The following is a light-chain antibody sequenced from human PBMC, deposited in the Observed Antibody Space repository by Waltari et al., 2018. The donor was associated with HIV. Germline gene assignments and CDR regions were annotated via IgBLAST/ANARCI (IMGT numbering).Light chain of an antibody. CDR2: GAS. CDR3: QQTYRLPQT. V-gene: IGKV1-39*01. CDR1: QTINGN. J-gene: IGKJ5*01. Sequence: DIQMTQSPSSLSASVGDRVTITCRASQTINGNLNWYQQIPGKAPKLLIFGASTLQTGVPARFSGSGSGTHFTLTVTSLQPEDFATYFCQQTYRLPQTFGQGTQVDIK.